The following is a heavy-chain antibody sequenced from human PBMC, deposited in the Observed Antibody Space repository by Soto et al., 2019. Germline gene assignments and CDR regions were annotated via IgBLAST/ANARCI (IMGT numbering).Heavy chain of an antibody. V-gene: IGHV3-30*18. CDR1: GFTFSSYG. D-gene: IGHD3-22*01. Sequence: QVQLVESGGGVVQPGRSLRLSCAASGFTFSSYGMHWVRQAPGKGLEWVAVISYDGSNKYYADSVKGRFTISRDNSKNTLYLQMNSLRAEDTAVYYCAKGTGYYDSSGYYFDFYYFDYWGQGALVTVSS. CDR3: AKGTGYYDSSGYYFDFYYFDY. CDR2: ISYDGSNK. J-gene: IGHJ4*02.